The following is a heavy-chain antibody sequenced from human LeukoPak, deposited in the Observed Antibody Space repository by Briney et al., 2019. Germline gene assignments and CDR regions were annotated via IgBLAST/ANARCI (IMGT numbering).Heavy chain of an antibody. CDR2: IYSGGST. Sequence: PGGSLRLSCAVSGFTFSSYWMHWVRQAPGKGLEWVSVIYSGGSTYYADSVKGRFTISRDNSKNTLYLQMNSLRAEDTAVYYCAREGDSYGNDYWGQGTLVTVSS. D-gene: IGHD5-18*01. CDR1: GFTFSSYW. CDR3: AREGDSYGNDY. J-gene: IGHJ4*02. V-gene: IGHV3-66*01.